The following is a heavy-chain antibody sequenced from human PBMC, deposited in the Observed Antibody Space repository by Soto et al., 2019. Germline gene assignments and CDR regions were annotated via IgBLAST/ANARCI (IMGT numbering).Heavy chain of an antibody. V-gene: IGHV4-59*12. Sequence: KPSETLSLTCTVSGGSISSYYWSWIRQPPGKGLEWIGYIYYSGSTNYNPSLKSRFTISRDNAKNSLYLQMNSLRAEDTALYYCARDPYYYGSGSYYSDYRAQGTPVTVSS. CDR3: ARDPYYYGSGSYYSDY. D-gene: IGHD3-10*01. J-gene: IGHJ4*02. CDR2: IYYSGST. CDR1: GGSISSYY.